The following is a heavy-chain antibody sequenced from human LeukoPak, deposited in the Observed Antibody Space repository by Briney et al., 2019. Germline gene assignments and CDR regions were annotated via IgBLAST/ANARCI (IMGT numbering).Heavy chain of an antibody. J-gene: IGHJ5*02. V-gene: IGHV3-21*01. CDR2: ISSSSSYI. CDR3: ARDSSEYSSGWYRFDP. Sequence: GGSLRLSCTGSGFTFSSYSMNWVRQAPGKGLEWVSSISSSSSYIYYADSVKGRFTISRDNAKNSLYLQMNSLRAEDTAVYYCARDSSEYSSGWYRFDPWGQGTLVTVSS. CDR1: GFTFSSYS. D-gene: IGHD6-19*01.